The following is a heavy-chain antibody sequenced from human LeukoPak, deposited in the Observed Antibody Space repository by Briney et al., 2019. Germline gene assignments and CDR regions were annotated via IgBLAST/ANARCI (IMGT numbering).Heavy chain of an antibody. V-gene: IGHV3-33*08. CDR3: ARGVDYYENSGTIDY. Sequence: GGSLRLSCAASGFTFSSYAMHWVRQAPGKGLEWVAIIWYDGSNKTYEDSVKGRFTISRDNSKNTLYLQMNSLRAEDTAVYYCARGVDYYENSGTIDYWGQGTLVTVSS. CDR2: IWYDGSNK. CDR1: GFTFSSYA. D-gene: IGHD3-22*01. J-gene: IGHJ4*02.